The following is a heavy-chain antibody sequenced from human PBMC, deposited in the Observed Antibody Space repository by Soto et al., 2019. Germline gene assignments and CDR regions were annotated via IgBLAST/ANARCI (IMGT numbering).Heavy chain of an antibody. CDR3: ASGGQTIIPKD. V-gene: IGHV4-34*02. CDR1: GGSFSGYY. J-gene: IGHJ4*02. D-gene: IGHD3-9*01. Sequence: QVQLQQWGAGLLKPSETLSLTCAVYGGSFSGYYWSWIRQPPGKGLDWIGEINHSGSTNYNPSLKSRATISVDTSKNQFSLKLSSVTAADTAVYYCASGGQTIIPKDWGQGTLVTVSS. CDR2: INHSGST.